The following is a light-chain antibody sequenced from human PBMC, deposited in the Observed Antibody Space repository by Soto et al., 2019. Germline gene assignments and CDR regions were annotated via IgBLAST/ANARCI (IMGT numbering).Light chain of an antibody. CDR2: GAS. J-gene: IGKJ1*01. CDR1: QGISSY. Sequence: IQLTQSKSSLSASVGDRVAITCRAGQGISSYLAWYQQTPGTAPKLLIYGASKVQSGVPSRFSGSGSGTDFTLTISSLQPEDFAIYYCQQLHIYPPTFCQGSMVDVK. CDR3: QQLHIYPPT. V-gene: IGKV1-9*01.